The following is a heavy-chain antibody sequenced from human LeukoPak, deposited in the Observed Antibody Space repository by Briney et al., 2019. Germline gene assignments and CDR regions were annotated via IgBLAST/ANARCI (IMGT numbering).Heavy chain of an antibody. CDR2: ICRGGST. J-gene: IGHJ4*02. D-gene: IGHD3-22*01. Sequence: GGSLRLSCAASGFSVSSNYMSWVRQAPGKGLEWVSVICRGGSTYYADSVKGRFTISRHNSKNTLYLQMNSLRAEDTAMYYCARESGLLGDYWGQGTLVTVSS. V-gene: IGHV3-53*04. CDR3: ARESGLLGDY. CDR1: GFSVSSNY.